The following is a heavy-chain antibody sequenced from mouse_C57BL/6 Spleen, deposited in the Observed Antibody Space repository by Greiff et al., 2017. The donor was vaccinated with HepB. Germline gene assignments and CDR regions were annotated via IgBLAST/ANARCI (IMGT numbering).Heavy chain of an antibody. CDR1: GFTFSSYT. Sequence: EVKLMESGGGLVKPGGSLKLSCAASGFTFSSYTMSWVRQTPEKRLEWVATISGGGGNTYYPDSVKGRFTISRDNAKNTLYLQMSSLRSEDTALYYCARRTVVATLGREYYFDYWGQGTTLTVSS. D-gene: IGHD1-1*01. J-gene: IGHJ2*01. V-gene: IGHV5-9*01. CDR2: ISGGGGNT. CDR3: ARRTVVATLGREYYFDY.